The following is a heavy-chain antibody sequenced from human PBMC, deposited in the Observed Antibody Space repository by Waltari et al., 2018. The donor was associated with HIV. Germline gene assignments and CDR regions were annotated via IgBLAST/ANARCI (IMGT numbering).Heavy chain of an antibody. CDR3: ARHALRVGAAYWSFDL. CDR1: GDSTSQLNYF. CDR2: IYYSGST. J-gene: IGHJ2*01. Sequence: QLQESSPRMGMPSATLSLPCTVYGDSTSQLNYFWGWIRRPPGKGLEWIGRIYYSGSTYYNPSLKSRVTISVDTSKNQFSLKVNSVTAADTAVYYCARHALRVGAAYWSFDLWGRGTLVTVSS. D-gene: IGHD1-26*01. V-gene: IGHV4-39*01.